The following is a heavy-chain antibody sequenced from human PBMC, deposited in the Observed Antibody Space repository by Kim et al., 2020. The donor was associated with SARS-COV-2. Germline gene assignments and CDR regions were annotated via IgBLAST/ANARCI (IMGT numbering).Heavy chain of an antibody. CDR1: GFTFSNYW. J-gene: IGHJ4*02. Sequence: GGSLRLSCAASGFTFSNYWMHWVRQVPGKGLVWVFPLNGGVTPLPFADSVPGRFTISRDNAKNTLYLQMNSLRVDDTAVYYCARSYSDWGQGTLVTVSS. D-gene: IGHD5-18*01. CDR2: LNGGVTPL. V-gene: IGHV3-74*01. CDR3: ARSYSD.